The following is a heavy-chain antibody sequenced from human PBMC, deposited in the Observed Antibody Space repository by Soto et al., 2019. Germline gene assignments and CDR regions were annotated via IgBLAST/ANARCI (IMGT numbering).Heavy chain of an antibody. D-gene: IGHD3-22*01. CDR1: GGTFSSYA. V-gene: IGHV1-69*13. CDR2: IIPIFGTA. J-gene: IGHJ6*02. Sequence: GASVKVSCKAAGGTFSSYATSWVRQAPGQGLEWMGGIIPIFGTANYAQKFQGRVTITADESTSTAYMELSSLRSEDTAVYYCAREYYYDSSFYLGIGYQYCCMDFPGQGPT. CDR3: AREYYYDSSFYLGIGYQYCCMDF.